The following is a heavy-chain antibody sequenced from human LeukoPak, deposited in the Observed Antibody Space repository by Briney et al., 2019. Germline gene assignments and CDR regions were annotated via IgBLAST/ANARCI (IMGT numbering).Heavy chain of an antibody. J-gene: IGHJ4*02. CDR1: VYSFNSYW. CDR3: ARGQGDSSGYYSLDY. CDR2: IYPGDSDT. D-gene: IGHD3-22*01. Sequence: GESLKISCKGSVYSFNSYWIGWVRQMPGKGLEWMGIIYPGDSDTRYSPSFQGQVTISADKSISTAYLQWSSLKASDTAMYYCARGQGDSSGYYSLDYWGQGTLVTVSS. V-gene: IGHV5-51*01.